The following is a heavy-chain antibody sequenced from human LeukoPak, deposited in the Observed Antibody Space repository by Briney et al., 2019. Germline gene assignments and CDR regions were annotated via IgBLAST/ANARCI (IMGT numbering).Heavy chain of an antibody. D-gene: IGHD4-17*01. J-gene: IGHJ4*02. V-gene: IGHV3-30*03. CDR2: ISYDGSNK. Sequence: GGSLRLSCAASGLTFRNYGMHWVRQAPGKGLEWVAIISYDGSNKYYADSVRGRFTISKDNSQNTLYLQMNSLRAEDTAVYYCASGVTTGPWNFDYWGQGTLVTVSS. CDR3: ASGVTTGPWNFDY. CDR1: GLTFRNYG.